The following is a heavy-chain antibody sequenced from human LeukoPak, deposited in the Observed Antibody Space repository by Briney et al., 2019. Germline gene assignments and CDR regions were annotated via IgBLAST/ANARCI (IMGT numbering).Heavy chain of an antibody. J-gene: IGHJ4*02. Sequence: SETLSLTCTVSGYSISSGYFWGWIRQPPVKGLEWIGNIYHSGTTYYNPSLKSRVTISVDTSKNHFSLKLSSVTAADAAIYYCARVAYFDSGGYYYYFQYWGQGTLVTVSS. CDR3: ARVAYFDSGGYYYYFQY. CDR2: IYHSGTT. D-gene: IGHD3-22*01. CDR1: GYSISSGYF. V-gene: IGHV4-38-2*02.